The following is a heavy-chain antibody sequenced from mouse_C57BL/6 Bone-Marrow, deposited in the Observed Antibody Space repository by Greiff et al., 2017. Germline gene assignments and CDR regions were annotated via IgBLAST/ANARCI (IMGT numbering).Heavy chain of an antibody. CDR1: EYEFPSHD. D-gene: IGHD1-3*01. J-gene: IGHJ4*01. V-gene: IGHV5-2*01. Sequence: EVKLMESGGGLVQPGESLKLSCESNEYEFPSHDMSWVRKTPEKRLELVAAINSDGGSTYYPATMERRFIISRDNTKKTLYLQMSSLRSEDTALYYCARGGVKDAMDYWGQGTSVTVSS. CDR2: INSDGGST. CDR3: ARGGVKDAMDY.